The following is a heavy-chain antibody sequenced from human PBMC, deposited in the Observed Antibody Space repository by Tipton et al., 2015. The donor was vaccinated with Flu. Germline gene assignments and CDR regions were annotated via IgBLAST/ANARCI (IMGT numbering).Heavy chain of an antibody. CDR1: GEALASDYY. Sequence: GEALASDYYWGWIRQPPGRGLEWIGNIHHTGTTYYNPSLRSRVSIIRDRFKNHFSLKLSFVTAADTAVYYCARRDYSNYVSEPKNWFHPWGQGTLVTVSS. CDR2: IHHTGTT. CDR3: ARRDYSNYVSEPKNWFHP. V-gene: IGHV4-38-2*01. J-gene: IGHJ5*02. D-gene: IGHD4-11*01.